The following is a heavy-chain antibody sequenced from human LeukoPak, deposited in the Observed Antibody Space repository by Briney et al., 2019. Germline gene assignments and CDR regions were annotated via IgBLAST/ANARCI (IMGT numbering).Heavy chain of an antibody. CDR3: AKDYGSGSYYYGMDV. V-gene: IGHV3-23*01. Sequence: GGSLRLSCAASGFAFSSYAMSWVRQAPGKGLEWVSAISGSGGSTYYADSVKGRFTISRDNSKNTLYLQMNSLRAEDTAVYYCAKDYGSGSYYYGMDVWGQGTTVTVSS. CDR1: GFAFSSYA. J-gene: IGHJ6*02. D-gene: IGHD3-10*01. CDR2: ISGSGGST.